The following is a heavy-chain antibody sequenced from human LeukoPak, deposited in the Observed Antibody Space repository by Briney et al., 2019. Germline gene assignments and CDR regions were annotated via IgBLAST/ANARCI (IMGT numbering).Heavy chain of an antibody. J-gene: IGHJ4*02. Sequence: SETLSLTCTVSGGSISTYYWSWIRQPPGKGLEWIGYIYYSGSTNHDPSLKSRVTISVDTSKNQFSLKVRSVTAADTAVYYCARERVDYLDFWGQGTLVSVST. CDR2: IYYSGST. V-gene: IGHV4-59*01. CDR3: ARERVDYLDF. CDR1: GGSISTYY.